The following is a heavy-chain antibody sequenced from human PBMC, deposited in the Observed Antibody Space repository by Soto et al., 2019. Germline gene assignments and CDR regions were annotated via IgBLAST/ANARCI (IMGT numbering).Heavy chain of an antibody. CDR3: AREYSGSYWGSY. D-gene: IGHD1-26*01. Sequence: GSVKVSCKATGYPLIDYIMHWARQAPGQGLEWMGWINPNGGGTNYAQKFRGRVTMTTDTSISTAYMEMSSFRSDDTAVYYCAREYSGSYWGSYWGQGSLVTVPQ. J-gene: IGHJ4*01. CDR1: GYPLIDYI. V-gene: IGHV1-2*02. CDR2: INPNGGGT.